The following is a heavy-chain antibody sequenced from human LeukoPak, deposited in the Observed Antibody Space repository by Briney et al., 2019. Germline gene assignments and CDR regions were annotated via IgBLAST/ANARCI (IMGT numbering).Heavy chain of an antibody. D-gene: IGHD3-22*01. CDR2: IYYSGST. CDR3: ARGGDSSGSLNY. Sequence: SETLSLTCTVSGGSISSGDYYWSWIRQPPGTGLEWIGYIYYSGSTYYNPSLKSRVTISVDTSKNQFSLKLSSVTAADTAVYYCARGGDSSGSLNYWGQGTLVTVSS. CDR1: GGSISSGDYY. V-gene: IGHV4-30-4*01. J-gene: IGHJ4*02.